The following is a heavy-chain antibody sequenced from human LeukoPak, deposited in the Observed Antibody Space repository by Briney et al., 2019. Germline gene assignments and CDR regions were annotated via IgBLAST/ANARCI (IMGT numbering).Heavy chain of an antibody. Sequence: GGSLRLSCAASAFTFSSYGMHWVRQAPGKGLEWVALISYDGSDKYYADSVKGRFTISRDNSKNTLYLQMNSLRAEDTAVYYCAKDISGGDCPDYWGQGTLVTVSS. D-gene: IGHD2-21*02. J-gene: IGHJ4*02. V-gene: IGHV3-30*18. CDR2: ISYDGSDK. CDR1: AFTFSSYG. CDR3: AKDISGGDCPDY.